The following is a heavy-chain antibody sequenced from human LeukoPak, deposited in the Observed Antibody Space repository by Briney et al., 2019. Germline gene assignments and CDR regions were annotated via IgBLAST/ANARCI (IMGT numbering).Heavy chain of an antibody. V-gene: IGHV1-2*02. D-gene: IGHD2-21*01. CDR1: GYTFTAYY. CDR3: ARVVGLWTQVVFDI. CDR2: INPNSGGT. Sequence: ASVKVSCKASGYTFTAYYMHWVRQAPGQGLEWMGWINPNSGGTNYAQKFQGRVTMTRDTSISTAYMELSRLKSDDTAVYYCARVVGLWTQVVFDIGGKGKMVTVST. J-gene: IGHJ3*02.